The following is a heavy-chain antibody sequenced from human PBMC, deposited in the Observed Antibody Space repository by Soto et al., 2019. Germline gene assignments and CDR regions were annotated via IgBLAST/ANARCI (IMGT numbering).Heavy chain of an antibody. CDR2: MSHDESNK. J-gene: IGHJ4*01. CDR1: GFTFSSYA. CDR3: AKDLTSEAYSLLDY. V-gene: IGHV3-30*18. D-gene: IGHD2-15*01. Sequence: QVQLVESGGGVVQPGRSLRLSCAASGFTFSSYAMYWVRQAPGKGLEWVAVMSHDESNKYFADSVRGRFTISRDNSKNTLYLQMNSLRPDDTAVYYCAKDLTSEAYSLLDYWGQRTLVTVSS.